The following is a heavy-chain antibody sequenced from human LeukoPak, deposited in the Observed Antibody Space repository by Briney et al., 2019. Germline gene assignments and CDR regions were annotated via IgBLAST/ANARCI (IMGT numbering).Heavy chain of an antibody. CDR3: ARQMGGQFD. J-gene: IGHJ4*02. Sequence: GGSLRLSCAASEFTFSSYAMTWVRQAPGKGLEWVANIKRDGSEKYYVDSVKGRFTISRDNAKSSLYLQMNNLRVEDTAVYYCARQMGGQFDWGQGTLVTVSS. V-gene: IGHV3-7*02. CDR2: IKRDGSEK. CDR1: EFTFSSYA. D-gene: IGHD3-16*01.